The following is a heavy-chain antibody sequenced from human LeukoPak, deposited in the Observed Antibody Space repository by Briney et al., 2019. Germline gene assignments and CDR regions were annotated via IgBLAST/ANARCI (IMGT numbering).Heavy chain of an antibody. J-gene: IGHJ3*02. D-gene: IGHD2-2*01. V-gene: IGHV4-34*01. CDR2: INHSGST. CDR3: ARHGGYCSSTSRYGAFDI. Sequence: PSETLSLTCAVYGGSLSGYYWSWIRQPPGKGLEWIGEINHSGSTNYNPSLKSRVTISIDTSKNQFSLKLSSVTAADTAVYYCARHGGYCSSTSRYGAFDIWGQGTMVTVSS. CDR1: GGSLSGYY.